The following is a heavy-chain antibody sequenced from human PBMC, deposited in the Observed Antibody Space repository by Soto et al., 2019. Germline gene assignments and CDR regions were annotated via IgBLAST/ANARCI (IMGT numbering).Heavy chain of an antibody. J-gene: IGHJ5*02. CDR2: IYYSGST. V-gene: IGHV4-59*08. CDR3: ARLYYGSGSYFYRNWFDP. D-gene: IGHD3-10*01. CDR1: GGSISSYY. Sequence: SETLSLTCTVSGGSISSYYWSWIRQPPGKGLEWIGYIYYSGSTNYNPSLKSRVTISVDTSKNQFSLKLSSVTAADTAVYYCARLYYGSGSYFYRNWFDPWGQGTLVTVSS.